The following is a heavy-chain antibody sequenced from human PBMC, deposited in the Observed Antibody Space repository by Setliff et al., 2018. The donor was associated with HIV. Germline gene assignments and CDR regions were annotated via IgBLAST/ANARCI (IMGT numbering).Heavy chain of an antibody. CDR3: ARLRPSVADRSYFDH. CDR2: INHDRAT. J-gene: IGHJ4*02. CDR1: GGSFSGYY. V-gene: IGHV4-34*01. Sequence: SETLSLTCAVYGGSFSGYYWSWIRQPPGKGLEWIGEINHDRATNYNPSLKSRVTISVDTSKNQLSLKVNSVTAADTAVYYCARLRPSVADRSYFDHWGQGTLVTVSS. D-gene: IGHD6-19*01.